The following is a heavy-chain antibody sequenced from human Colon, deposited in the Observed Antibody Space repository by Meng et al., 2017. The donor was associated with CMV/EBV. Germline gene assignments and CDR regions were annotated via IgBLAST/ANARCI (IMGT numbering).Heavy chain of an antibody. CDR3: ARGGSGPYNYYYYGMDV. V-gene: IGHV1-8*03. D-gene: IGHD3-3*01. CDR1: GYIITDYD. Sequence: ASVKVSCKASGYIITDYDINWMRQATGQGPEWMGWMNPNSGNTGYAQRFQGRVTITRNTSISTVYMELSNLRSEDTAMYYCARGGSGPYNYYYYGMDVWGQGTTVTVSS. J-gene: IGHJ6*02. CDR2: MNPNSGNT.